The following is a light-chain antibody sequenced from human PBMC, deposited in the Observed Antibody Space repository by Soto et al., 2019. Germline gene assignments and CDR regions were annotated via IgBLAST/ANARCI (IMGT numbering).Light chain of an antibody. CDR2: ENN. V-gene: IGLV1-51*02. J-gene: IGLJ2*01. CDR1: SSNIGNNY. CDR3: GTWDSSLSAGV. Sequence: QSVLTQPPSVSAAPGQKVTISCSGSSSNIGNNYVSWYQQFPGTAPKLLIYENNKRPSGIPDRFSGSKSGTSATLGITGLQTGDEAYYYCGTWDSSLSAGVFGGGTKVTVL.